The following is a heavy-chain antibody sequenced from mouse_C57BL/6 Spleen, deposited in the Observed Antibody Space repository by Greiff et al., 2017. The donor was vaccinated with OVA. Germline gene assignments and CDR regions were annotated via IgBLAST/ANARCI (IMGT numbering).Heavy chain of an antibody. CDR3: ARTYYDYPFDD. J-gene: IGHJ2*01. D-gene: IGHD2-4*01. Sequence: ESGPGLVKPSQSLSLTCSVTGYSITSGYYWNWIRQFPGNKLEWMGYISYDGSNNYNPSLKNRISITRDTSKNQFFLKLNSVTTEDTATYYCARTYYDYPFDDWGQGTTLTVSS. CDR1: GYSITSGYY. V-gene: IGHV3-6*01. CDR2: ISYDGSN.